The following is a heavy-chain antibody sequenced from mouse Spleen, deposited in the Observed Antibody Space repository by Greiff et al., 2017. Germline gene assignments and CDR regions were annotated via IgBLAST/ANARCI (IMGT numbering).Heavy chain of an antibody. CDR3: ARHRTVTGYFDS. D-gene: IGHD4-1*01. CDR1: GFTFSDYY. V-gene: IGHV5-12*01. J-gene: IGHJ2*01. CDR2: ISNGGGST. Sequence: EVHLVESGGGLVKPGGSLKLSCAASGFTFSDYYMYWVRQTPEKRLEWVAYISNGGGSTYYPDTVKGRFTISRDNAKNTLYLQMSRLKSEDTAMYYCARHRTVTGYFDSWGPGTTLTLSP.